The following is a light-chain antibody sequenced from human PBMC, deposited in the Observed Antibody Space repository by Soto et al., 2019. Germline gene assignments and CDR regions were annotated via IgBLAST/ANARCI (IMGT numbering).Light chain of an antibody. CDR3: QQYNSYWT. J-gene: IGKJ1*01. Sequence: DIQMTQSPSTLSASVGDRVIITCRASQTISTWVAWYQHKTGKAPTLLIYDASSLESGVPSRFSGGGSGTEFTLTISSLQPDDFATYYCQQYNSYWTFRQGTKVDNK. CDR1: QTISTW. CDR2: DAS. V-gene: IGKV1-5*01.